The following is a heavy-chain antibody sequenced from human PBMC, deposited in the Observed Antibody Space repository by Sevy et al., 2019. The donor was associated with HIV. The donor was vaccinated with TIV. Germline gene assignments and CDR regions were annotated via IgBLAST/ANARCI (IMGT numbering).Heavy chain of an antibody. V-gene: IGHV1-8*01. CDR3: ARGGGTTDYYYYYGMDV. D-gene: IGHD3-16*01. Sequence: ASVKVSCKASGYTFTSYDINWVRQATGRGLEWMGWMNPNSGNTGYAQKFQGRVTMTRNTSISTAYMELSSLRSEDTAVYYCARGGGTTDYYYYYGMDVWGQGTTVTVSS. CDR1: GYTFTSYD. CDR2: MNPNSGNT. J-gene: IGHJ6*02.